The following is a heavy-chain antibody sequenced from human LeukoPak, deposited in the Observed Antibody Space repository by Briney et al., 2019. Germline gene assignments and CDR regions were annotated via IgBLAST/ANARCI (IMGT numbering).Heavy chain of an antibody. CDR2: INAYSGST. J-gene: IGHJ3*02. V-gene: IGHV1-2*04. CDR1: GYTFTGYC. Sequence: ASVKVSCKASGYTFTGYCMNWVRQAPGQGLEWMGWINAYSGSTNYAQKFQGWVTMTTDTSTSTAYMELRSLRSDDTAVYYCASYLTSAAAMGGDAFDIWGQRTTVTAST. CDR3: ASYLTSAAAMGGDAFDI. D-gene: IGHD2-2*01.